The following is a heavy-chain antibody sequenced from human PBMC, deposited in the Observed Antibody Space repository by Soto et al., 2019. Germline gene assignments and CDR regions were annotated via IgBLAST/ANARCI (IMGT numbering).Heavy chain of an antibody. CDR1: GGSIRSYY. D-gene: IGHD3-10*01. CDR2: IYYTGST. J-gene: IGHJ3*02. V-gene: IGHV4-59*01. Sequence: QVQLQESGPGLVKPSETLSLTCTVSGGSIRSYYWSWIRQPPGKGLEWIGYIYYTGSTNYNPSLKSRVTLSVDTSKNQFSLKLTSVTAADTAVYYCVGHRWLTAFEIWGQGTLVTVSS. CDR3: VGHRWLTAFEI.